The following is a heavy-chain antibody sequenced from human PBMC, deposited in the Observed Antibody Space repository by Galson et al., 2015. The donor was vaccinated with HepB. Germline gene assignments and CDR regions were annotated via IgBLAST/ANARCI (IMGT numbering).Heavy chain of an antibody. CDR1: GGTFSSYA. J-gene: IGHJ4*02. CDR3: ACLCSSTSCYDY. D-gene: IGHD2-2*01. Sequence: SVKVSCKASGGTFSSYAISWVRQAPGQGLEWMGGIIPIFGTANYAQKFQGRVTITADESTSTAYMELSSLRSEDTAVYYCACLCSSTSCYDYWGQGTLVTVSS. CDR2: IIPIFGTA. V-gene: IGHV1-69*13.